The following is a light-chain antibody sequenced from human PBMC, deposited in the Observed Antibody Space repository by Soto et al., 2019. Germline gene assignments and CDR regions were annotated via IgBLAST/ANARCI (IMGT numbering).Light chain of an antibody. CDR1: SSDVGGYNY. CDR3: SSYTSSSTPWV. V-gene: IGLV2-14*01. J-gene: IGLJ3*02. Sequence: QSALTQPASVSGSPGQSITISCTGTSSDVGGYNYVSWYQQHPGKAPKLMIYEVSNRPSGVSNRFSGSKSGNTASLTISGLQADDEADYYCSSYTSSSTPWVFGGGTKRTVL. CDR2: EVS.